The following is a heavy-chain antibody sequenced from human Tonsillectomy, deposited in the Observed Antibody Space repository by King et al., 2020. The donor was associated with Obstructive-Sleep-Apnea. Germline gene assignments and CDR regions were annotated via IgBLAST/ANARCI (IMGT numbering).Heavy chain of an antibody. D-gene: IGHD5-24*01. V-gene: IGHV4-38-2*02. CDR3: ARADGYNFGQHTYFDY. CDR1: GYSISNGFY. J-gene: IGHJ4*02. CDR2: IYHTGTT. Sequence: VQLQESGPGLVKPSETLSLTCTVSGYSISNGFYWGWIRQPPGKGLEWIGIIYHTGTTNCNPSLKSRFTISVDTSKTQFSLRLTSVTAADTAVYYCARADGYNFGQHTYFDYWGQGTLVTVSS.